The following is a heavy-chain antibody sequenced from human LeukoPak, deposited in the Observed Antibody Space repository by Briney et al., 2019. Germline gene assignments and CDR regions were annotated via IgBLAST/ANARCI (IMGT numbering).Heavy chain of an antibody. J-gene: IGHJ4*02. CDR3: ARGERIQLLFRGLFG. CDR1: GGSISSSY. Sequence: PSETLSLTCTVSGGSISSSYWSWIRQRAGKGLEWIWRIYTTGSTNYNPSLRSRVSMSVDTSKNQFSLKLSSVTAADTAVYYCARGERIQLLFRGLFGWGQGTLVTVSS. V-gene: IGHV4-4*07. D-gene: IGHD5-18*01. CDR2: IYTTGST.